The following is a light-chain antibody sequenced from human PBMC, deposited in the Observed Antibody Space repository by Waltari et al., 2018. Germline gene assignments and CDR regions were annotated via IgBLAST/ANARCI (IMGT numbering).Light chain of an antibody. J-gene: IGLJ2*01. CDR2: LDT. CDR3: QAWDSSTVV. CDR1: KLGYKF. Sequence: SYELTQPPSVSVSPGQTASITCSGDKLGYKFACWYQQKPAQSPVLVIYLDTKRPSGIPERFSGSNSGNTATLTISGTQAMDEADYYCQAWDSSTVVFGGGTKLTVL. V-gene: IGLV3-1*01.